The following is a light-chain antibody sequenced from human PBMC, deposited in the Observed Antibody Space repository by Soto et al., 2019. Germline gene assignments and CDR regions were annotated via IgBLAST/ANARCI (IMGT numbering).Light chain of an antibody. CDR2: GAS. CDR1: QSFSSNY. V-gene: IGKV3-20*01. CDR3: QQYGSSRT. Sequence: EIVLTQSPGTLSLSPGERATLSCRASQSFSSNYLAWYQQKPGQAPRLLIYGASSRATGIPDRFSGRGSGTDFTLTISRLEPEDFAVYYCQQYGSSRTFGQGTKVEIK. J-gene: IGKJ1*01.